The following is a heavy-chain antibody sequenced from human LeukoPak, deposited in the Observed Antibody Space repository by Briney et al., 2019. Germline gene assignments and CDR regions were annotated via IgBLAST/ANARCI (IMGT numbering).Heavy chain of an antibody. Sequence: GGSLRLSCAASGLSVIAHYMTWVRQAPGKGLEWVSVIYHGIRTNHADSVKGRFTISRDNSKNTMYLQMNSLRAEDTAMYYCAKFPFSSDADSRGYYRPDAFDLWGQGTMVTVSS. CDR3: AKFPFSSDADSRGYYRPDAFDL. CDR1: GLSVIAHY. D-gene: IGHD3-22*01. J-gene: IGHJ3*01. CDR2: IYHGIRT. V-gene: IGHV3-53*01.